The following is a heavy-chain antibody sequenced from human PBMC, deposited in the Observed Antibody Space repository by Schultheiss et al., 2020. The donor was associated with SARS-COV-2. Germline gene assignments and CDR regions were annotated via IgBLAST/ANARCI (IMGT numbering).Heavy chain of an antibody. CDR1: GFTFSSYE. J-gene: IGHJ3*02. D-gene: IGHD4-11*01. V-gene: IGHV3-48*03. CDR3: ARDLYVYSNYVRPYAFDI. CDR2: ISSSGSTI. Sequence: GGSLRLSCAASGFTFSSYEMNWVRQAPGKGLEWVSYISSSGSTIYYADSVKGRFTISRDNAKNSLYLQMNSLRAEDTAVYYCARDLYVYSNYVRPYAFDIWGQGTMVTVSS.